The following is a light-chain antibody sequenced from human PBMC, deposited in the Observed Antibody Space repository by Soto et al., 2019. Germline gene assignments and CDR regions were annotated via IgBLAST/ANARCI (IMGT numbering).Light chain of an antibody. J-gene: IGLJ1*01. Sequence: QSALTQPASVSGSPGQSTTISCTGTSSDVGNYNLVSWYQQHPGKVPKLMIYEVTKRPSGISDRFSGSKSGNTASLTISGLQAEDEADYYCCSYTTGSTFVFGTGT. V-gene: IGLV2-23*02. CDR1: SSDVGNYNL. CDR2: EVT. CDR3: CSYTTGSTFV.